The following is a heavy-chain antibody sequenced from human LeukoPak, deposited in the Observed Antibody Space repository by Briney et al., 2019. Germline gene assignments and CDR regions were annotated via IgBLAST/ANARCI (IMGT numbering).Heavy chain of an antibody. CDR3: ARTTHFYYYYYMDV. J-gene: IGHJ6*03. Sequence: PGGSLRLSCAASGFTVSSNYMSWVRQAPGKGLEWVSVIYSGGSTYYADSVKGRFTISRDNSKNTLYLQMNSLRAEDTAVYYCARTTHFYYYYYMDVWGKGTTVTISS. CDR1: GFTVSSNY. V-gene: IGHV3-53*01. D-gene: IGHD4-17*01. CDR2: IYSGGST.